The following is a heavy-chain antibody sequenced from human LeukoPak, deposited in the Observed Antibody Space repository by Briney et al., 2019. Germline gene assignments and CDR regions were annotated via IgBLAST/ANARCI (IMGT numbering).Heavy chain of an antibody. CDR3: ARALPVYCSGGSCYYFWFDP. D-gene: IGHD2-15*01. V-gene: IGHV1-8*02. CDR2: MNPNSGNT. J-gene: IGHJ5*02. Sequence: GASVKVSCKASGGTFSSYAISWVRQATGQGLEWMGWMNPNSGNTGYAQKFQGRVTMTRNTSINTAYMELSSLRSEDTAVYYCARALPVYCSGGSCYYFWFDPWGQGTLVTVSS. CDR1: GGTFSSYA.